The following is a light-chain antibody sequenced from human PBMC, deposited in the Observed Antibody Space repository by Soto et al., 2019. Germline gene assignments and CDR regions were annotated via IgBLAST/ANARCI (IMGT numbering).Light chain of an antibody. CDR2: GAS. CDR3: KQYGSSPGYT. Sequence: EIVVTQSPGTLSLSPGERATLSCRASQSVSSTYLAWYQQKPGQAPRLLIYGASSRATGIPDRFSGSGSGKDFTLTISRLEPEDFAVYYCKQYGSSPGYTFGQGTKLEIK. CDR1: QSVSSTY. J-gene: IGKJ2*01. V-gene: IGKV3-20*01.